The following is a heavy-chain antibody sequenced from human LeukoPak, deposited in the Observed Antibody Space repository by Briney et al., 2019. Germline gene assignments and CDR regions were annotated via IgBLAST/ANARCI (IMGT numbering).Heavy chain of an antibody. J-gene: IGHJ4*02. CDR1: GFTFSSYG. D-gene: IGHD2-2*01. CDR2: IRYDGSNK. CDR3: AKDRAEGVSTSSYFDY. Sequence: GGSLRLSCAASGFTFSSYGMHWVRQAPGKGLEWVAFIRYDGSNKYYADSVKGRFTISRDNSKNTLYLQMNSLRAEGTAVYYCAKDRAEGVSTSSYFDYWGQGTLVTVSS. V-gene: IGHV3-30*02.